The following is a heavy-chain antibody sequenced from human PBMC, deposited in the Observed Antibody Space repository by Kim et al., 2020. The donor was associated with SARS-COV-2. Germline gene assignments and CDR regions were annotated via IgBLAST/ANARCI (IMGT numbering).Heavy chain of an antibody. J-gene: IGHJ4*02. V-gene: IGHV3-9*01. D-gene: IGHD2-2*01. CDR3: AKDKGYCSSTSCYVFDY. Sequence: VKGRFTISRDNAKSSLYLQMNSLRAEDTALYYCAKDKGYCSSTSCYVFDYWGQGTLVTVSS.